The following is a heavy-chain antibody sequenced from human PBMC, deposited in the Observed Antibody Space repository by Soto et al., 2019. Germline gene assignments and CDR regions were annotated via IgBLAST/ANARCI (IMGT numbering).Heavy chain of an antibody. J-gene: IGHJ6*02. Sequence: GGSLRLSCAVSGFTFSTYAMSWVRQAPGKGLEWVSSISSGGSSTYYADSVEGRFTISRDNSKSTLYLQLNSLGGEDTAIYYCAKDRCSGSDCYAGHGGEYYYGMDVWGQGTTVTVSS. D-gene: IGHD2-2*01. CDR3: AKDRCSGSDCYAGHGGEYYYGMDV. V-gene: IGHV3-23*01. CDR2: ISSGGSST. CDR1: GFTFSTYA.